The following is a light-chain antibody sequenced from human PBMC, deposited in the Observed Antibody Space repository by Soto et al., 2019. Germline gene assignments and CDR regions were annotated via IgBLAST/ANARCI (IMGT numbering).Light chain of an antibody. Sequence: DIQMTHSAASLSASVGCRVTGSGQASQDISDSLNWYQQKPGKAPKLLIYAASSLQSGVPSRFSGSGSGTDFTLTISSLQPEDFATYYCQQSYSTLYTFGQGTKVDIK. CDR1: QDISDS. V-gene: IGKV1-39*01. CDR3: QQSYSTLYT. J-gene: IGKJ2*01. CDR2: AAS.